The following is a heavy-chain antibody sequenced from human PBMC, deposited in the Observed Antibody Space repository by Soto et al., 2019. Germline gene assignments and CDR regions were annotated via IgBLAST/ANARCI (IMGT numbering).Heavy chain of an antibody. Sequence: GGSLRLSCAASGFTFSNYWMYWVRQAPGQGLVWVSRINSGGSVSRYADSVKGRLTISRDNVKNTLYLQMNSLRVEDTAVYYCARGDCVGGSCYSLAGSFYYYMDVWGKGTTVTVSS. CDR1: GFTFSNYW. D-gene: IGHD2-15*01. V-gene: IGHV3-74*01. CDR2: INSGGSVS. J-gene: IGHJ6*03. CDR3: ARGDCVGGSCYSLAGSFYYYMDV.